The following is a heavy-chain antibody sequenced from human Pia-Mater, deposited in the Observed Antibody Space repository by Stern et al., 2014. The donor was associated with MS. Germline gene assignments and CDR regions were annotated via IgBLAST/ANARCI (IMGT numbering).Heavy chain of an antibody. V-gene: IGHV4-4*07. D-gene: IGHD3-10*01. Sequence: QLVQSGPGLVKPSETLSLTCTVSGGAMTTYYWTWIRQPAGKGLEWIGRVYTSGGTTYNPSLESRGTASVDTSKTQFYLEPRTVTAADTAVYYCARGVAGSYYNKWFDPWGQGILVTVSS. CDR1: GGAMTTYY. CDR2: VYTSGGT. CDR3: ARGVAGSYYNKWFDP. J-gene: IGHJ5*02.